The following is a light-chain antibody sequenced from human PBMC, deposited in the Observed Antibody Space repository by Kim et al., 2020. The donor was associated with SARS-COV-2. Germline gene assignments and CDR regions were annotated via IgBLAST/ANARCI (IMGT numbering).Light chain of an antibody. J-gene: IGLJ2*01. CDR1: KLGDKI. Sequence: VSPGQKGSITWSGDKLGDKIGCWDQQKPGQAPVLGIYQDRQRPSRIPERFSGSNSGKTATLTISGTQAMDEADYYCQAWDSSTVVFGGGTQLTVL. CDR3: QAWDSSTVV. CDR2: QDR. V-gene: IGLV3-1*01.